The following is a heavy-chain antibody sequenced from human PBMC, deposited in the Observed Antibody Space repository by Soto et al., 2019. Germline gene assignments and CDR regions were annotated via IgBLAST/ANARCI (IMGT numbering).Heavy chain of an antibody. Sequence: GGSLRLSCAASGFTFSSYAMHWVRQAPGKGLEWVAVISYDGSNKYYADSVKGRFTISRDNSKNTPYLQMNSLRAEDTAVYYCARDQQWELLPYYYYGMDVWGQGTTVTVSS. CDR3: ARDQQWELLPYYYYGMDV. J-gene: IGHJ6*02. V-gene: IGHV3-30-3*01. D-gene: IGHD1-26*01. CDR1: GFTFSSYA. CDR2: ISYDGSNK.